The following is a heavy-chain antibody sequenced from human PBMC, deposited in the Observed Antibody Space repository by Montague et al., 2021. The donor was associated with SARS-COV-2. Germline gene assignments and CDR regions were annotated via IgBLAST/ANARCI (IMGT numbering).Heavy chain of an antibody. CDR1: GGSIRSHL. D-gene: IGHD3-10*01. Sequence: SETLSLTCTVSGGSIRSHLWSWIRQSPWKGLEWIGYFDHAGTNKYNPSLKTRVTISGDTSKNQFSLRLTSVATADTAIYYCARSGGVSMDWGQGSLVTVSS. CDR3: ARSGGVSMD. J-gene: IGHJ4*02. CDR2: FDHAGTN. V-gene: IGHV4-59*11.